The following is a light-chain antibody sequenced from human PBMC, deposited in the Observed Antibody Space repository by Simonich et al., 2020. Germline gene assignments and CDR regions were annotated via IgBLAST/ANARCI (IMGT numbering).Light chain of an antibody. CDR1: SIDVGGYNY. CDR3: CSYAGSYNWV. J-gene: IGLJ3*02. V-gene: IGLV2-14*03. Sequence: QSALTQPASVSGSPGQSITISCTGTSIDVGGYNYVSWYQQHPGKAPKLMLYDVSNRPAGVSNRFSGSKSGNTASLTISGLQAEDEADYYCCSYAGSYNWVFGGGTKLTVL. CDR2: DVS.